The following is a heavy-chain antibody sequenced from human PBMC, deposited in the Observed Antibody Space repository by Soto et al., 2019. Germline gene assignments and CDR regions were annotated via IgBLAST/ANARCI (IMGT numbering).Heavy chain of an antibody. CDR1: GFTFTSAW. CDR2: MKSKTDGGTV. CDR3: TTAERGGSYYSDY. V-gene: IGHV3-15*07. J-gene: IGHJ4*02. D-gene: IGHD1-26*01. Sequence: EVQLVESGGGLVRPGESLRLSCAASGFTFTSAWINWVRQAPGKGLEWAGRMKSKTDGGTVDYGGPVKGRFTISRDDSKNTAYLQMNSLRNEDTAVYYCTTAERGGSYYSDYWGQGTLVTVSS.